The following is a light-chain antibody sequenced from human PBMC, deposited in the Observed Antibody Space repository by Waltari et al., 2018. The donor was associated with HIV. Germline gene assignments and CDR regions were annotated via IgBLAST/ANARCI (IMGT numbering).Light chain of an antibody. CDR2: DVS. CDR3: CSYAGSYTFVV. CDR1: TSDVRCYHY. J-gene: IGLJ2*01. V-gene: IGLV2-11*01. Sequence: QSALPQPRPVSGSPGQSVPISCTGTTSDVRCYHYVSWYHQHPGKAPNLMIYDVSKRPSGVPDRFSGSKSGNTASLTISGLQAEDEADYYCCSYAGSYTFVVFGGGTKLTVL.